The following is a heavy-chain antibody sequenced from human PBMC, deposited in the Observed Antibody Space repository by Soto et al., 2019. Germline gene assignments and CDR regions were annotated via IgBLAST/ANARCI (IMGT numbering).Heavy chain of an antibody. J-gene: IGHJ6*02. CDR3: ARDRYCSGGSCYLPLDV. Sequence: QVQLVQSGAEVKKPGSSVKVSCKASGGTFSSYAISWVRQAPGQGLEWMGGIIPILGTANYAQKFQGRVTITADESTSTAYMELSSLRSEDTAVYYCARDRYCSGGSCYLPLDVWGQGTTVTVSS. CDR1: GGTFSSYA. D-gene: IGHD2-15*01. V-gene: IGHV1-69*11. CDR2: IIPILGTA.